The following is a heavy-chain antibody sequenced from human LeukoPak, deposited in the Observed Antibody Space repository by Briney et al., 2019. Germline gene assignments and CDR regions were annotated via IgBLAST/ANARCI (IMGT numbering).Heavy chain of an antibody. D-gene: IGHD6-25*01. J-gene: IGHJ4*02. CDR3: ARDERPI. CDR1: GFIFSNYA. V-gene: IGHV3-30-3*01. Sequence: GSLRLSCAASGFIFSNYALHWVRQAPGKGLEWVAVISFDASNKYYADSVKGRFTISRDNSKNTLYLQMNSLRTEDTAVYYCARDERPIWGQGTLVTVSS. CDR2: ISFDASNK.